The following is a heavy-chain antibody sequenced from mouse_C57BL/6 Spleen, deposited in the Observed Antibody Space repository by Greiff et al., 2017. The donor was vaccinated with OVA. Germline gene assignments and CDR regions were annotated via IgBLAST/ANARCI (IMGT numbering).Heavy chain of an antibody. Sequence: QVQLQQPGAELVMPGASVKLSCKASGYTFTSYWMHWVKQRPGHGLEWIGEIDPSDSYTNYNQKFKGKSTLTVDKSSSTAYMQLSSLTSEDSAVYYCAISIYDGYEDYWGQGTTLTVSS. CDR2: IDPSDSYT. V-gene: IGHV1-69*01. D-gene: IGHD2-3*01. CDR1: GYTFTSYW. CDR3: AISIYDGYEDY. J-gene: IGHJ2*01.